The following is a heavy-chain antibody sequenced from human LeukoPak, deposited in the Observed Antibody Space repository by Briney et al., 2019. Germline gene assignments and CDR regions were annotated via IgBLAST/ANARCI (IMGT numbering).Heavy chain of an antibody. D-gene: IGHD6-19*01. Sequence: GGSLRLSCATSGFTFTSYTLSWVRQAPGKGLEWVSSISLTGSYINYADSVKGQFIISRDNSKNSLYLQMNSLRVEDTAVYYCAAYSSGKFDCWGQGTLVTVSS. CDR3: AAYSSGKFDC. CDR2: ISLTGSYI. CDR1: GFTFTSYT. J-gene: IGHJ4*02. V-gene: IGHV3-21*01.